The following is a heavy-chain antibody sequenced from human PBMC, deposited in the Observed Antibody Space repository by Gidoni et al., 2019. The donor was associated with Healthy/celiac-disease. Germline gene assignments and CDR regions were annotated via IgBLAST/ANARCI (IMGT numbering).Heavy chain of an antibody. D-gene: IGHD4-17*01. CDR2: ISGSGGST. J-gene: IGHJ4*02. CDR3: ANTPLYGDYDFYY. V-gene: IGHV3-23*01. Sequence: EVQLLESGGGLVQPGGSLRLSCAASGCTFSSYARSWVRQAPGKGLEWVSAISGSGGSTYYAASVKGRFTISRDNSKNTLYLQMNSLRAEDTAVYYCANTPLYGDYDFYYWGQGTLVTVSS. CDR1: GCTFSSYA.